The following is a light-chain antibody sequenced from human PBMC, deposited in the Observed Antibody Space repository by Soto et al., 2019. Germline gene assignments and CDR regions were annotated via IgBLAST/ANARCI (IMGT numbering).Light chain of an antibody. V-gene: IGKV3-15*01. CDR2: DAS. CDR3: QHYNNWPLT. Sequence: EIVMTQSPATLSVSPGERATLSCRASQSVSSSNLAWYQQKPGQAPRLLIYDASTRATGLPARFSGRVSGAEFTLTISSLQSEDFAVYYCQHYNNWPLTFGAGTKVDIK. CDR1: QSVSSSN. J-gene: IGKJ4*01.